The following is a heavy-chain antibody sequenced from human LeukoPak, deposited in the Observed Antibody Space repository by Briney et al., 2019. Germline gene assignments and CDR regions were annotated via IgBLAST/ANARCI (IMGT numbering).Heavy chain of an antibody. V-gene: IGHV3-74*01. J-gene: IGHJ6*02. CDR3: ARGSFSSLPGPHHGMDV. D-gene: IGHD6-13*01. CDR2: INTDGSST. Sequence: PGGSLRLSCAASGFTFSSYWMHWVRQAPGKGLVWVSRINTDGSSTSYADSVKGRFTISRDNAKNTLYLQMNSLRDEDTAVYYCARGSFSSLPGPHHGMDVWGQGTTATVSS. CDR1: GFTFSSYW.